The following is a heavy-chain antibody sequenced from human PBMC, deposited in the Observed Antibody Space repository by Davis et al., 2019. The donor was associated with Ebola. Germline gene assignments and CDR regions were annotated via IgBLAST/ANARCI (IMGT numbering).Heavy chain of an antibody. CDR1: GYTFTNYW. V-gene: IGHV5-51*01. D-gene: IGHD1-1*01. J-gene: IGHJ4*02. CDR3: AKSTGTTGPFDF. Sequence: GESLKISCKGSGYTFTNYWIGWVRQMPGKGLEWMGIIYPDDSDTRYRPSFQGQVTISVDRSISTAFLQWDSLKASDTAMYYCAKSTGTTGPFDFWGQGTLITVSS. CDR2: IYPDDSDT.